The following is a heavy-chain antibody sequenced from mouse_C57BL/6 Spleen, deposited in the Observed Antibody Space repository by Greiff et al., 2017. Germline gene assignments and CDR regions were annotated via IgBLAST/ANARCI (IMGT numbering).Heavy chain of an antibody. J-gene: IGHJ3*01. CDR1: GFTFSSYA. CDR3: ARGEEGNYYGRSLAWFAY. CDR2: FSDGGSYT. D-gene: IGHD1-1*01. Sequence: EVKVVESGGGLVKPGGSLKLSCAASGFTFSSYAMSWVRQTPEKRLEWVATFSDGGSYTYYPDNVKGRFTISRDNAKNNLYLQMSHLKSEDTAMYYWARGEEGNYYGRSLAWFAYWGQGTLVTVSA. V-gene: IGHV5-4*03.